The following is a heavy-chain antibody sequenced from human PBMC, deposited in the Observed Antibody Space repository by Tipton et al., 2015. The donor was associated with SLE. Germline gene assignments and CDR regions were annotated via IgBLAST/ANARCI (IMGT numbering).Heavy chain of an antibody. D-gene: IGHD2-15*01. CDR1: GGSIRTSSNF. J-gene: IGHJ5*02. V-gene: IGHV4-39*07. CDR3: ARAVGGRCSGGNCYSLFDP. CDR2: VYHSGST. Sequence: TLSLTCTVSGGSIRTSSNFWAWIRQPPGKRPEWIGNVYHSGSTYYNPSLKRRVTILVETSKNQFSLRLLSVTAADTAVYYCARAVGGRCSGGNCYSLFDPWGQGTLVTVSS.